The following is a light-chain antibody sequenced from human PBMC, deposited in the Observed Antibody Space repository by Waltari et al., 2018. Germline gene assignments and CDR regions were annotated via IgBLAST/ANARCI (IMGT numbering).Light chain of an antibody. CDR3: QSYDSSLSGLGV. J-gene: IGLJ2*01. Sequence: QSVLTQPPSVSGAPGQRVTISCTGSSSNIGAGYDVHWYQQLPGTAPKRLIYGNSNRPSGVPDRFSGSKSGTSASLAITGLQAEDEADYYCQSYDSSLSGLGVFGGGTKLTVL. CDR2: GNS. V-gene: IGLV1-40*01. CDR1: SSNIGAGYD.